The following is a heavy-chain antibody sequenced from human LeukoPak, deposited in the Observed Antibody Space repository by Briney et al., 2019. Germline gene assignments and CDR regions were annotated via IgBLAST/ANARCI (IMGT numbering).Heavy chain of an antibody. Sequence: LRLSCAASGFTFSDYDMNWIRQHPGKGLEWIGYIYYTRSTNYNPSLKSRVTISGDTSKNQFSLTLSSVTAADTAVYYCARESGSASGTFHYWGQGTLVTVSS. CDR3: ARESGSASGTFHY. J-gene: IGHJ4*02. CDR1: GFTFSDYD. V-gene: IGHV4-31*02. CDR2: IYYTRST. D-gene: IGHD1/OR15-1a*01.